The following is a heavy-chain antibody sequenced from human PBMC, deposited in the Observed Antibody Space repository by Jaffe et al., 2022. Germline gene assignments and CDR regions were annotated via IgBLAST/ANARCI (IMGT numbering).Heavy chain of an antibody. J-gene: IGHJ6*03. CDR1: GGSFSGYY. CDR2: INHSGST. CDR3: ARGRGKTIAARPAAYYYYYYMDV. Sequence: QVQLQQWGAGLLKPSETLSLTCAVYGGSFSGYYWSWIRQPPGKGLEWIGEINHSGSTNYNPSLKSRVTISVDTSKNQFSLKLSSVTAADTAVYYCARGRGKTIAARPAAYYYYYYMDVWGKGTTVTVSS. D-gene: IGHD6-6*01. V-gene: IGHV4-34*01.